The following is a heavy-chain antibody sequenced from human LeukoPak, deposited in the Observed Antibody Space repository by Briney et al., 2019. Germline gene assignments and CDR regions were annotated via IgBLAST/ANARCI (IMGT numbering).Heavy chain of an antibody. V-gene: IGHV3-23*01. CDR2: ISGSGGST. CDR3: AKDKGSGTYPPY. Sequence: GGSLRLSCAASGFTFSSFALSWVRQGPGKGLEWVSGISGSGGSTYYADSVKGRFTISGDNSNNRLYLQMNSLRAEDTAVYYCAKDKGSGTYPPYWGQGTLVTVSS. CDR1: GFTFSSFA. D-gene: IGHD1-26*01. J-gene: IGHJ4*02.